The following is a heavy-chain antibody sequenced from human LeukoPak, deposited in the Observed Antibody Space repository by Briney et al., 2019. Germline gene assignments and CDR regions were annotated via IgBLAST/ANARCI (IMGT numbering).Heavy chain of an antibody. CDR2: INPNSGGT. D-gene: IGHD3-10*01. V-gene: IGHV1-2*02. CDR3: ARVVGGNYYGSETDDY. CDR1: GYTFTGYY. Sequence: ASVKVSCKASGYTFTGYYMHWVRQAPGQGLKWMGWINPNSGGTNYAQKFQGRVTMTRDTSISTAYMELSRLRSDDTAVYYCARVVGGNYYGSETDDYWGQGTLVTVSS. J-gene: IGHJ4*02.